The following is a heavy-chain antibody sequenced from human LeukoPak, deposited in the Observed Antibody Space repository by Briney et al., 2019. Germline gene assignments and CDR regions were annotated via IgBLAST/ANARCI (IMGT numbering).Heavy chain of an antibody. D-gene: IGHD6-13*01. J-gene: IGHJ2*01. CDR3: ARYSTTWPYWYLDL. CDR1: GGSISSGGYY. CDR2: IYYSGST. Sequence: PSETLSLTCTVSGGSISSGGYYWSWIRQHPGKGLEWIGYIYYSGSTYYNPSLKSRVTISVDTSKNQFSLKLSSATAADTAVYYCARYSTTWPYWYLDLWGRGTLVTVSS. V-gene: IGHV4-31*03.